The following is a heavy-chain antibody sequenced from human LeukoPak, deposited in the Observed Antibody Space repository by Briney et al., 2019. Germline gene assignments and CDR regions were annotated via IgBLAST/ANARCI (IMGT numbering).Heavy chain of an antibody. CDR3: ARSMTTIIIPFAY. D-gene: IGHD5-12*01. J-gene: IGHJ4*02. CDR1: GHTFTTYG. Sequence: ASVKVSCKTSGHTFTTYGIGWVRQAPGHGLEWMGWISTYRGNTNYQQKFQGRGTMTTDTSTSTAYMELRSLTSDDTAVYYCARSMTTIIIPFAYWGQGTLVTVSA. CDR2: ISTYRGNT. V-gene: IGHV1-18*01.